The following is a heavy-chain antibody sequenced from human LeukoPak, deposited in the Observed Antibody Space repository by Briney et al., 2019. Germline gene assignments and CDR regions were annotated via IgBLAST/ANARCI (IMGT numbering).Heavy chain of an antibody. V-gene: IGHV3-23*01. D-gene: IGHD2-15*01. CDR1: GFTLSSYA. CDR2: ISGSGGST. Sequence: GGSLRLSCAASGFTLSSYAMSWVRQAPGKGLEWVSAISGSGGSTYYADSVKGRFTISRDNSKNTLYLQMNSLRAEDTAVYYCAKGLKNRIVVVVAATSGCFGYWGQGTLVTVSS. CDR3: AKGLKNRIVVVVAATSGCFGY. J-gene: IGHJ4*02.